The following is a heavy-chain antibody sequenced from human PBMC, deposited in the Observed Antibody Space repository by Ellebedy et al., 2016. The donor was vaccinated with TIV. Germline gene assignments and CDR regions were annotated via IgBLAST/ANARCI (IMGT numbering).Heavy chain of an antibody. D-gene: IGHD5-24*01. V-gene: IGHV3-23*01. Sequence: GGSLRLXXAASGFTFSSYAMSWVRQAPGKGLEWVSAISGSGGSTYYADSVKGRFTISRDNSKNTLYLQMNSLRAEDTAVYYCAKGRDGYKKMDLDYWGQGTLVTVSS. CDR3: AKGRDGYKKMDLDY. CDR1: GFTFSSYA. CDR2: ISGSGGST. J-gene: IGHJ4*02.